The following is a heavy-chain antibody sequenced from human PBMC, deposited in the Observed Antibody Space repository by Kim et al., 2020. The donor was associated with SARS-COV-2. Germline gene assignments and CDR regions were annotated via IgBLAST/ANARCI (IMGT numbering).Heavy chain of an antibody. V-gene: IGHV4-39*01. CDR3: ARLRGYGMDV. D-gene: IGHD3-10*01. CDR2: ST. Sequence: STYYTPSLKRRVTISADTSKSQFSLKLSSVTAADTAVYYCARLRGYGMDVWGQGTTVTVSS. J-gene: IGHJ6*02.